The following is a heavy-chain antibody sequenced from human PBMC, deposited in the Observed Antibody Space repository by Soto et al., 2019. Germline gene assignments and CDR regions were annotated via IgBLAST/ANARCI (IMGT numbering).Heavy chain of an antibody. CDR3: ARDSLLYSGRQRAFGI. V-gene: IGHV1-18*04. J-gene: IGHJ3*02. CDR2: ISAYNGNT. CDR1: GYTFTSYG. Sequence: ASVKVSCKASGYTFTSYGISWVRQAPGQGLEWMGWISAYNGNTNYAQKLQGRVTMTTDTSTSTAYMELRSLRSDDTAVYYCARDSLLYSGRQRAFGIRGQRTTVTVSS. D-gene: IGHD1-26*01.